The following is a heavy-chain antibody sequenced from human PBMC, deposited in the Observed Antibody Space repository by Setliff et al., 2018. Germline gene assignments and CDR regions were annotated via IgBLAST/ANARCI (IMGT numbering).Heavy chain of an antibody. J-gene: IGHJ3*01. CDR3: ASPRLSYYDNGAFPSDAFDL. Sequence: PSETLSLTCTVSGGSVSSGSYYWSWIRQPAGKGLEWIGYIYYSGSTNYNPSLKSRVSISVDTSKNQFSLRLTSVTAADTAVYYCASPRLSYYDNGAFPSDAFDLWGQGTMVTVSS. V-gene: IGHV4-61*10. CDR1: GGSVSSGSYY. CDR2: IYYSGST. D-gene: IGHD3-22*01.